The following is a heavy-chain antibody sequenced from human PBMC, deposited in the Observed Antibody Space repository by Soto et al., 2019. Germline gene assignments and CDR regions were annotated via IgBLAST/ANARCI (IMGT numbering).Heavy chain of an antibody. J-gene: IGHJ4*02. CDR2: IYYSGST. CDR3: ASFKTYYYDSSGYYTFDY. CDR1: GGSVSSGSYY. V-gene: IGHV4-61*01. D-gene: IGHD3-22*01. Sequence: TSETLSLTCTVSGGSVSSGSYYWSWIRQPPGKGLEWIGYIYYSGSTNYNPSLKSRVTISVDTSKNQFSLKLSSVTAADTAVYYCASFKTYYYDSSGYYTFDYWGQGTLVTVSS.